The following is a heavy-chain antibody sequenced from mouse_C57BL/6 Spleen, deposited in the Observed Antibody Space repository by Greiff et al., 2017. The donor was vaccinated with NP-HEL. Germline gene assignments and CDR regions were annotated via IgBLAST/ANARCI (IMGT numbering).Heavy chain of an antibody. Sequence: EVKLVESGGGLVKPGGSLKLSCAASGFTFSDYGMHWVRQAPEKGLEWVAYISSGSSTIYYADTVKGRFTISRDNAKNTLFLQMTSLRSEDTAMYYCARLTGTSRLLFDYWGQGTTLTVSS. V-gene: IGHV5-17*01. CDR2: ISSGSSTI. CDR3: ARLTGTSRLLFDY. J-gene: IGHJ2*01. CDR1: GFTFSDYG. D-gene: IGHD4-1*01.